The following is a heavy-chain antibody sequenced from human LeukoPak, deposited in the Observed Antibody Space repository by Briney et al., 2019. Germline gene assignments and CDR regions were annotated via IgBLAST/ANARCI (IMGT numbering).Heavy chain of an antibody. Sequence: ASVKVSCKASGYTFTGYYMHWVRQAPGQGLEWRGWTNPNSGGTNYAQKFQGRVTMTRDTSISTAYMELSRLRSDDTAVYYCARDSGDHGLYYYYGMDVWGQGTTVNVSS. CDR2: TNPNSGGT. CDR3: ARDSGDHGLYYYYGMDV. V-gene: IGHV1-2*02. D-gene: IGHD2-21*02. CDR1: GYTFTGYY. J-gene: IGHJ6*02.